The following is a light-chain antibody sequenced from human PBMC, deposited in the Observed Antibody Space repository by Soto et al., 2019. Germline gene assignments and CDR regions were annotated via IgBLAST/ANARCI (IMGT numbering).Light chain of an antibody. CDR1: QSVSNNY. CDR3: QQYNNWPRT. V-gene: IGKV3-20*01. Sequence: ELVLTQSPGTLSLSPGERASLSCRASQSVSNNYLAWYQQKPGQAPRLLIYGASNRATGIPDRFSGSGSGTDVTLSISSLQSEDFAVYYCQQYNNWPRTFGQGTKGDIK. J-gene: IGKJ1*01. CDR2: GAS.